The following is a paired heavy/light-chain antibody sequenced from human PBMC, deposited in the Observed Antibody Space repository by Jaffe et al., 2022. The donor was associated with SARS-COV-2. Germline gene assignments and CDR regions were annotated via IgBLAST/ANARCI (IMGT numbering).Light chain of an antibody. V-gene: IGLV3-25*03. CDR2: KDF. CDR1: AFPKQY. Sequence: SYEPTQPPSVSVSPGQTARITCSGAAFPKQYSYWYQQRPGQAPVLLIYKDFERPSGIPERFSGSTSGTEVTLTISGVQAEDEADYYCQSADSSGNWVFGGGTKLTVL. CDR3: QSADSSGNWV. J-gene: IGLJ3*02.
Heavy chain of an antibody. J-gene: IGHJ6*02. CDR1: GFTFSTYW. CDR2: INSDGSGT. Sequence: EVHLVESGGGLVQPGGSLRLSCAASGFTFSTYWMHWVRQAPGKGLVWVARINSDGSGTSYADSVKGRFTISRDNAKNTLYLQLNSLSAEDTAVFYCAGSMPHRREDSNYFYGLDVWGQGTTVTVSS. D-gene: IGHD2-2*01. V-gene: IGHV3-74*01. CDR3: AGSMPHRREDSNYFYGLDV.